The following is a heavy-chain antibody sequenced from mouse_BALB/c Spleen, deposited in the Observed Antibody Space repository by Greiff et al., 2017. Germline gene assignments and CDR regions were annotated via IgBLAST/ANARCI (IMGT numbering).Heavy chain of an antibody. V-gene: IGHV3-2*02. Sequence: EVHLVESGPGLVKPSQSLSLTCTVTGYSITSDYAWNWIRQFPGNKLEWMGYISYSGSTSYNPSLKSRISITRDTSKNQFFLQLNSVTTEDTATYYCARGNYGSSPFAYWGQGTLVTVSA. CDR2: ISYSGST. D-gene: IGHD1-1*01. J-gene: IGHJ3*01. CDR3: ARGNYGSSPFAY. CDR1: GYSITSDYA.